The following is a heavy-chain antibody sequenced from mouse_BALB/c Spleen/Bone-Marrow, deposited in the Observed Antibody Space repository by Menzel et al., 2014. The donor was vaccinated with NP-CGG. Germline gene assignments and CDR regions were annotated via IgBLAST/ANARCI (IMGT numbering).Heavy chain of an antibody. D-gene: IGHD2-14*01. Sequence: EVQRVESGAELVRPGALVKLSCKASGFNIKDYYMHWGKQRPEQGLEWIGWIDPENGNTIYDPKFQGKASITADTSSNTAYLQLSSLTSEDTAVYYCVAYYRYEYYFDYWGQGTTLTVSS. CDR1: GFNIKDYY. J-gene: IGHJ2*01. V-gene: IGHV14-1*02. CDR2: IDPENGNT. CDR3: VAYYRYEYYFDY.